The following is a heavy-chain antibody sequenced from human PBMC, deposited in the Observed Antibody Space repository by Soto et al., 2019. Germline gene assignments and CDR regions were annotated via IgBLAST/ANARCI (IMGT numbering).Heavy chain of an antibody. J-gene: IGHJ6*02. CDR2: IYYSGST. Sequence: QVQLQESGPGLVKPSQTLSLTCTVSGGSISSGAYSLSWFRLPPGKGLEGIGYIYYSGSTYYNPSLTSRVTISVVTSQTQVALKLSSGTAADTAVYYCARGDYGDYAGKYYGMEVWSQGTTVTFAS. V-gene: IGHV4-30-4*08. CDR1: GGSISSGAYS. CDR3: ARGDYGDYAGKYYGMEV. D-gene: IGHD4-17*01.